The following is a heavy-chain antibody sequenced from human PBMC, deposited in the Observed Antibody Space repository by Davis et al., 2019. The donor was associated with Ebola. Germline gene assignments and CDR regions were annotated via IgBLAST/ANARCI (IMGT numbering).Heavy chain of an antibody. Sequence: HPGGSLRLSCAASGFTFSSYAMHWVRQAPGKGLEYVSAISSNGGSTYYANSVKGRFTISRDNSKNTLYLQMGSLRAEDMAVYYCASGYNWNLLGAFDIWGQGTMVTVSS. V-gene: IGHV3-64*01. D-gene: IGHD1-7*01. CDR2: ISSNGGST. CDR3: ASGYNWNLLGAFDI. CDR1: GFTFSSYA. J-gene: IGHJ3*02.